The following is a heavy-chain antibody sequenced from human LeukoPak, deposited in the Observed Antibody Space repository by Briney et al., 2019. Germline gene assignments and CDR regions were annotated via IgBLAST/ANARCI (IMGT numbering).Heavy chain of an antibody. CDR3: AREYDSSGFSWVDY. CDR1: GFTFSSYA. CDR2: ISYDGSNK. D-gene: IGHD3-22*01. Sequence: GRSLRLSCAASGFTFSSYAMHWVRQAPGKGLEWVAVISYDGSNKYYADSVKGRFTISRDNSKNTLYLQMNSLRAEDTAVYYCAREYDSSGFSWVDYWGQGTLVTVSS. V-gene: IGHV3-30-3*01. J-gene: IGHJ4*02.